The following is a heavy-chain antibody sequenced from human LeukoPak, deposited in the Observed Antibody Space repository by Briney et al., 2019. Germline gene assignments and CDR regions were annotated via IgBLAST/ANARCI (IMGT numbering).Heavy chain of an antibody. CDR1: GGTFSSYA. V-gene: IGHV1-69*05. D-gene: IGHD1-7*01. J-gene: IGHJ6*03. CDR2: IIPIFGTA. Sequence: ASVKVSCKASGGTFSSYAISWVRQAPGQGLEWMGGIIPIFGTANYAQKFQSRVTITTDESTSAAYRELTSLRSEDTAGYYCSSPLYNWNYAVGAYYYYMDVWGKGTTVTVSS. CDR3: SSPLYNWNYAVGAYYYYMDV.